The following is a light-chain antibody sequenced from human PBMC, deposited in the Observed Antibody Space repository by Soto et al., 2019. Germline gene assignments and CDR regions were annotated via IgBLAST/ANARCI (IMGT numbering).Light chain of an antibody. J-gene: IGKJ4*01. Sequence: EIVMTQSSATLSVSPGERATLSCRASQSVSSNLAWYQQKPGQAPRLLIYDSSNRAAGIPARFSGSGSGTDFTLTISSLEPEDFAVYYCQQRVFRVTFGGGTKVEIK. CDR2: DSS. V-gene: IGKV3-11*01. CDR1: QSVSSN. CDR3: QQRVFRVT.